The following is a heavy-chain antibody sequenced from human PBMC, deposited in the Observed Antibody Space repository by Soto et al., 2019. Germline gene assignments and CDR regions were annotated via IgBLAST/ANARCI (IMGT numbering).Heavy chain of an antibody. Sequence: QVQLQESGPGLVKPSQTLSLTCTVSGGSISSGDYYWSWIRQPPGKGLEWIGYIYYSGSTYYNPSIKSRVTISVDTSKKQFSLKLSSVTAADTAVYYCARELIVLVPAATAGWFDPWGQGTLVTVSS. V-gene: IGHV4-30-4*01. D-gene: IGHD2-2*01. CDR3: ARELIVLVPAATAGWFDP. CDR1: GGSISSGDYY. J-gene: IGHJ5*02. CDR2: IYYSGST.